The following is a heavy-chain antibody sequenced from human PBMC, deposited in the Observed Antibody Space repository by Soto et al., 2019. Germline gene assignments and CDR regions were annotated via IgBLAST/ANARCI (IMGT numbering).Heavy chain of an antibody. D-gene: IGHD6-6*01. CDR3: ARDPRTARASAMDV. V-gene: IGHV3-33*01. CDR1: GFIFSNFG. CDR2: VWYDGSNG. J-gene: IGHJ6*02. Sequence: GGSLRLSCTASGFIFSNFGTHWVRQAPGKGLEWVAGVWYDGSNGVSAESVKGRFTISRDNSKNTLNLQMTSLRAEDTAVYYCARDPRTARASAMDVWGQGTTVTVSS.